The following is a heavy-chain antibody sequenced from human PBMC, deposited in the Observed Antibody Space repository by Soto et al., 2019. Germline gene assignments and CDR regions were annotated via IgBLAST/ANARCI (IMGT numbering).Heavy chain of an antibody. D-gene: IGHD6-13*01. Sequence: QVQLQESGPGLVKPSETLSLTCTVSVSGGSVSTGVHYWSWIGQPPGKGLEWIGYIYYSGSTNYNPPLKSRVTISVGTSKNQFSLKLTSVTAADTAVYYCARGYYTSWYWFDRWGRGTLVTVSS. CDR1: GGSVSTGVHY. CDR3: ARGYYTSWYWFDR. CDR2: IYYSGST. V-gene: IGHV4-61*08. J-gene: IGHJ2*01.